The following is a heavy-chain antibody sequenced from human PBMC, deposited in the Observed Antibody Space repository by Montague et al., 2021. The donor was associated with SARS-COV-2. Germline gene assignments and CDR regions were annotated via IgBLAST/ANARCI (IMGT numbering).Heavy chain of an antibody. CDR1: GGSISSSSYY. CDR2: IYYSGST. D-gene: IGHD6-13*01. V-gene: IGHV4-39*07. J-gene: IGHJ6*02. CDR3: ARLGRQQLVRLSGMDV. Sequence: SETLSLTCTVSGGSISSSSYYWGWIRQPPGKGLEWIGSIYYSGSTXYKPPLKSRVTISVDTSKNQFSLKLSSVTAADTAVYYCARLGRQQLVRLSGMDVWGQGTTVTVSS.